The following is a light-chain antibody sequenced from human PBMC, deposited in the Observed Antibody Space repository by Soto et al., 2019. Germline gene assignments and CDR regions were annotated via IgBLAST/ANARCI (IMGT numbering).Light chain of an antibody. CDR2: AAS. CDR1: QGISNY. J-gene: IGKJ3*01. CDR3: QKYESYPFT. Sequence: DIQMTQSPSSLSASVGDRVTITCRASQGISNYLAWYQQKPGKVPNLLIYAASTWHSAIPSRISGSGSGTDFTLSISSLQPEDVATYDCQKYESYPFTFGPGTKVEIK. V-gene: IGKV1-27*01.